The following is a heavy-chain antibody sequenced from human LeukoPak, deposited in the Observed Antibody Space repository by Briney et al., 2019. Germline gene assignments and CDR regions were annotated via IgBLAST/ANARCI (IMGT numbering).Heavy chain of an antibody. CDR2: IYTSGST. CDR1: GGSISSYY. J-gene: IGHJ4*02. D-gene: IGHD3-22*01. CDR3: ARGKGTYCYDSSGYYYDY. Sequence: SETLSLTCTVSGGSISSYYWSWIRQPAGKGLEWIGRIYTSGSTNYNPSLKSRVTMSVDTSKNQFSLKLSSVTAADTAVYYCARGKGTYCYDSSGYYYDYWGQGTLVTVSS. V-gene: IGHV4-4*07.